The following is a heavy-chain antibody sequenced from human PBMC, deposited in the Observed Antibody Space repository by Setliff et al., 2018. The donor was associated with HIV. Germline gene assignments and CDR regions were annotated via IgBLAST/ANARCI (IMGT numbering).Heavy chain of an antibody. CDR2: MYDGGST. CDR1: GFTVSSNY. V-gene: IGHV3-53*01. Sequence: GSLRLSCTVSGFTVSSNYMTWVRQAPGKGLEWVALMYDGGSTYYADSVKGRFTISRDNAQNSVYLQMTSLRAEDTAVYFCAYYSSGSFYLGYYFYHGMDVWGQGTTVTVSS. CDR3: AYYSSGSFYLGYYFYHGMDV. D-gene: IGHD3-10*01. J-gene: IGHJ6*02.